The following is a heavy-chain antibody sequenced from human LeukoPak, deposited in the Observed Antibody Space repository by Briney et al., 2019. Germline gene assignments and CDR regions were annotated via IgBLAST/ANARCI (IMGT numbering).Heavy chain of an antibody. CDR1: GYTFTGYY. CDR3: AKGTAMIYYFDW. D-gene: IGHD3/OR15-3a*01. J-gene: IGHJ4*02. V-gene: IGHV1-2*02. Sequence: ASMKVSCKASGYTFTGYYIHWVRQAPGQGLEWMGWVNPNSGDTNYAQKFQGRVTMTRDTSISTAYMELSRLRSDDTAVYYCAKGTAMIYYFDWWGQGTLVTVSS. CDR2: VNPNSGDT.